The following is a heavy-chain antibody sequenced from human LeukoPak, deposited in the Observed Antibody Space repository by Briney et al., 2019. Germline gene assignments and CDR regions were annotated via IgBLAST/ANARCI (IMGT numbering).Heavy chain of an antibody. V-gene: IGHV4-38-2*01. CDR2: IYHSGST. J-gene: IGHJ4*02. Sequence: SETLSLTCAVSGYSIGSGYYWGWIRQPPGKGLEWIGSIYHSGSTYYNPSPKSRVTISVDTSKNQFSLKLSSVTAADTAVYYCARVNTSIVVVVAAMGYFDYWGQGTLVTVSS. D-gene: IGHD2-15*01. CDR3: ARVNTSIVVVVAAMGYFDY. CDR1: GYSIGSGYY.